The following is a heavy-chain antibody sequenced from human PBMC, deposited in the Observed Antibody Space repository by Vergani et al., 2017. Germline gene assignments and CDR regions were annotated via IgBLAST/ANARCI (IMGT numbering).Heavy chain of an antibody. CDR3: AKGGPIFPYEMDI. V-gene: IGHV3-23*01. D-gene: IGHD3-3*02. J-gene: IGHJ6*02. Sequence: EVQLLESGGDLVQPGGSLRLSCAASGFTFIMHAMSWVRQAPGKGLEWVSTLSASDRRTHYTDSVKGRFTISRDISKSTLYLQLNSLRSDDTAVYYCAKGGPIFPYEMDIWGQGTTVTVSS. CDR2: LSASDRRT. CDR1: GFTFIMHA.